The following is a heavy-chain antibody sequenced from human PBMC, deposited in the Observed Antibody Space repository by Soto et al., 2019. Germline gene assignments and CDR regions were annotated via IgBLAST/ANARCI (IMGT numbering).Heavy chain of an antibody. CDR2: INPNNGGT. CDR3: ARAREIAGAGVQH. CDR1: GYSFTANS. Sequence: ASVKVSCKASGYSFTANSMHWVRQAPGQGLEWMGWINPNNGGTNYARKFQGWVTMTRDTSISTAYMDLTRLKSDDTAVYYCARAREIAGAGVQHWGQGTLVTVSS. D-gene: IGHD1-26*01. J-gene: IGHJ1*01. V-gene: IGHV1-2*04.